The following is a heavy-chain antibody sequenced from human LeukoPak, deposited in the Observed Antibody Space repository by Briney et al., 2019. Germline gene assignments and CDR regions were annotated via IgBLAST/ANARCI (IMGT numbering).Heavy chain of an antibody. V-gene: IGHV3-43*02. CDR2: ISGDGGST. Sequence: GGSLRLSCAASGFTFDDYAMHWVGQAPGKGLEGVALISGDGGSTYYAESVKGGFTISRDNSKNSLHLQMNSLRTEDTALYYCAKDIGGWYDYWGQGTLVTVSS. CDR3: AKDIGGWYDY. J-gene: IGHJ4*02. CDR1: GFTFDDYA. D-gene: IGHD6-19*01.